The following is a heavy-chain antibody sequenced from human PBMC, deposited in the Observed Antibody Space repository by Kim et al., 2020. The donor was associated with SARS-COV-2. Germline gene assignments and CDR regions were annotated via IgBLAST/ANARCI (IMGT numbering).Heavy chain of an antibody. Sequence: SETLSLTCTVSGGSISDYHWSWIRQPPGKGLEWIGYIYDSGKTKYNPSLKSRVTISADTSKNQFSLKLTSVTAADTAVYFCARSVQYLVLALDIWGQGT. D-gene: IGHD6-13*01. V-gene: IGHV4-59*08. CDR1: GGSISDYH. CDR2: IYDSGKT. CDR3: ARSVQYLVLALDI. J-gene: IGHJ3*02.